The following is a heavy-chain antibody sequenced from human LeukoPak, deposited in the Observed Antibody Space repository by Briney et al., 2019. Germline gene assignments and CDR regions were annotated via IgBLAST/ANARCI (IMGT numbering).Heavy chain of an antibody. CDR1: GFTFSDYY. Sequence: TGGSLRLSCAASGFTFSDYYMSWIRQAPGKGLEWVSYISSSGNTIYYADSVKGRFTISRDNAKNSLYLQMNSLRAEDTAVYYCAKDIGRGEPRWFDPWGQGTLVTVSS. J-gene: IGHJ5*02. CDR2: ISSSGNTI. CDR3: AKDIGRGEPRWFDP. D-gene: IGHD1-14*01. V-gene: IGHV3-11*01.